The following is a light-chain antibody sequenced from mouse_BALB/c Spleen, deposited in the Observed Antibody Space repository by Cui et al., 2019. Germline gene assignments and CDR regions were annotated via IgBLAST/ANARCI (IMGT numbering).Light chain of an antibody. CDR2: LAS. CDR1: QDVGPA. CDR3: QQYGRYPPT. J-gene: IGKJ4*01. Sequence: DIVMTQSHNIMFTSVGDRVRIPCKASQDVGPAVAWYHQKPGTSPTPLPYLASTRHPGAPDRFTCSGSGKYITLNISNVQSEDLADYFCQQYGRYPPTFGSGTKLEIK. V-gene: IGKV6-23*01.